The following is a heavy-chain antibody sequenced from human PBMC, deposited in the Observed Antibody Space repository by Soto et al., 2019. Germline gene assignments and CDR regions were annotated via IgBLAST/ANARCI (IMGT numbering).Heavy chain of an antibody. CDR1: GFTFNYYW. CDR2: IQNEGSRT. V-gene: IGHV3-74*01. J-gene: IGHJ3*01. Sequence: EVQLVESEGGLVQRGGSLRLSCAASGFTFNYYWMHWVRQAPGQGLVWVAQIQNEGSRTTYADSVKGRFTISRDNVKNTMYRQMNSLRAEDTAVYYCARGNLGGFDLWGQGTTVTVSS. CDR3: ARGNLGGFDL. D-gene: IGHD4-4*01.